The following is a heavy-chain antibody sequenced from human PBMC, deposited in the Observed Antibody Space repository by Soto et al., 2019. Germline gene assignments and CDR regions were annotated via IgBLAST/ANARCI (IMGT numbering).Heavy chain of an antibody. J-gene: IGHJ6*02. CDR1: GGSISSYY. CDR3: ERQDYYYYGMDV. CDR2: IYYSRST. Sequence: PSETLSLTCTVSGGSISSYYWSWIRQPPGKGLEWIGYIYYSRSTNYNPSLKSRVTISVDTSKNQFSLKLSSVTAADTAVYYCERQDYYYYGMDVWGQGTTVTVSS. V-gene: IGHV4-59*01.